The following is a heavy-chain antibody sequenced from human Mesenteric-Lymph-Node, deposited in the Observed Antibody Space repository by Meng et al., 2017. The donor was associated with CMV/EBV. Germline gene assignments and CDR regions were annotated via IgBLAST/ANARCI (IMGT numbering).Heavy chain of an antibody. D-gene: IGHD6-13*01. CDR1: GFTLSSYW. Sequence: GESLKIPCAASGFTLSSYWMTWVRQAPGKGLEWVANINQDGSERDYVDPVKGRFTISRDNAKNSLYLHKNSLRAEDTAVYYCARPSAAAAYYFDYWGQGTLVTVSS. J-gene: IGHJ4*02. CDR3: ARPSAAAAYYFDY. CDR2: INQDGSER. V-gene: IGHV3-7*01.